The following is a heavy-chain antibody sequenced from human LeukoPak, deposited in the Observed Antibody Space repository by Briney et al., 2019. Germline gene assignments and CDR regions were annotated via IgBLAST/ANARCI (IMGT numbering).Heavy chain of an antibody. Sequence: GGSLRLSCAASGFTFSSYAMSWVRQAPGKGLEWVANIKGDGSEKNYVGSVKGRFTISRGNAKNSLYLQMNSLRAEDTAVYYCAKDSPFGGNWGQGTLVTVSS. CDR2: IKGDGSEK. CDR1: GFTFSSYA. CDR3: AKDSPFGGN. D-gene: IGHD1-26*01. J-gene: IGHJ4*02. V-gene: IGHV3-7*01.